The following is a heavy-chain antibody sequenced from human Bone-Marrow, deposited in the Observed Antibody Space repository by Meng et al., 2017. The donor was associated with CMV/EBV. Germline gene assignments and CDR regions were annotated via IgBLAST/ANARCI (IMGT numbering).Heavy chain of an antibody. V-gene: IGHV4-39*01. CDR2: IYYSGST. D-gene: IGHD3-10*01. CDR3: ARQAHYYGSGSYLHDWFDP. Sequence: SEPLSLTCTVSGGSISSSSYYWGWIRQPPGKGLEWIGSIYYSGSTYYNPSLKSRVTISVDTSKNQFSLKLSSVTAADTAVYYCARQAHYYGSGSYLHDWFDPWGQGTLVTVSS. CDR1: GGSISSSSYY. J-gene: IGHJ5*02.